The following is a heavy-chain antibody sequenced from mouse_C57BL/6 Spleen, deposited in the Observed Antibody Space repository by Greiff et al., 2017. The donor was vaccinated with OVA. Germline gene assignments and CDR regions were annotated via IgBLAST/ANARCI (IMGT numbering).Heavy chain of an antibody. V-gene: IGHV1-55*01. CDR1: GYTFTSYW. CDR2: IYPGSGST. CDR3: ARRYYDYLYAMDY. D-gene: IGHD2-4*01. Sequence: QVQLKQPGAELVKPGASVKMSCKASGYTFTSYWITWVKQRPGQGLEWIGDIYPGSGSTNYNEKFKSKATLTVDTSSSTAYMQLSSLTSEDSAVYYCARRYYDYLYAMDYWGQGTSVTVSS. J-gene: IGHJ4*01.